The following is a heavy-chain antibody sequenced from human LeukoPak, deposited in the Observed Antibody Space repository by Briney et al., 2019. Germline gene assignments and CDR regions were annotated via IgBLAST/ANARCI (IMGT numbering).Heavy chain of an antibody. CDR1: GGSVSSGSYY. D-gene: IGHD6-19*01. CDR3: ARSLITVAGATAGFDF. V-gene: IGHV4-61*01. CDR2: IYYSGST. Sequence: PSETLSLTCTVSGGSVSSGSYYWSWIRQPPGKGLEWIAYIYYSGSTNYNLSLKNRVTISVDTSKNQFSLKLTSVTAADTAVYYCARSLITVAGATAGFDFWGQGTLVTVSS. J-gene: IGHJ4*02.